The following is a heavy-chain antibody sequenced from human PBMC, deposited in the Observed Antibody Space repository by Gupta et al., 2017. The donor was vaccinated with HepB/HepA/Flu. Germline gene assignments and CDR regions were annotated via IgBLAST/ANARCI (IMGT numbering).Heavy chain of an antibody. D-gene: IGHD6-19*01. J-gene: IGHJ3*02. V-gene: IGHV3-48*03. CDR3: ANSRAVAGSGAFDI. CDR1: GFTFSSYE. Sequence: EVQLVESGGGLVQPGGSLSLSCAASGFTFSSYEMNWVRQAPGKGLEWVSYISSSGSTIYYADSVKGRFTISRDNAKNSLYLQMKSMRAEDTAVYYCANSRAVAGSGAFDIWGQGTMVTVSS. CDR2: ISSSGSTI.